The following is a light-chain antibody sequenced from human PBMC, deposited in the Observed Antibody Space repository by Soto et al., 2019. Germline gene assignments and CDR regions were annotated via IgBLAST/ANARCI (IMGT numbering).Light chain of an antibody. V-gene: IGLV1-44*01. J-gene: IGLJ3*02. Sequence: QSVLTQPPSASGTPGQRVTISCSGSSSNIGSNTVNWYQQLPGTAPKLLIYSNDQRPLGVPGRFSGSKSGTSASLAISGLQSEDEADYYCATWDDSLNGWVFGGGTKVTVL. CDR3: ATWDDSLNGWV. CDR2: SND. CDR1: SSNIGSNT.